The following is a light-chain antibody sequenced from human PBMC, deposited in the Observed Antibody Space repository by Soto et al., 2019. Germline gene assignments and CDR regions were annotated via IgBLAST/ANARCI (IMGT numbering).Light chain of an antibody. Sequence: EIVMTQSPATLSVSPWERATLSCRASQSVSSNLAWYQQKPGQAPRLLIYGASTRATGIPARFSGSGSGTEFTLTISSLDSEDFAVYYCQQRSNWPRTFGQGTKVDIK. V-gene: IGKV3-15*01. CDR1: QSVSSN. CDR3: QQRSNWPRT. J-gene: IGKJ1*01. CDR2: GAS.